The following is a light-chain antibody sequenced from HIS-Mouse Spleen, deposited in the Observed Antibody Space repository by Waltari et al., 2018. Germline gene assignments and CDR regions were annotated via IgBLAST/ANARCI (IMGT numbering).Light chain of an antibody. Sequence: IRMTQSPSSFSASTGDRVTITCRASQGISSYLAWYQQKPGKAPKLLIYASSTLQSGVPSRFSGSGSGTDFTLTISCLQSEDFATYYCQQYYSYPLTFGPGTKVDIK. CDR2: ASS. CDR3: QQYYSYPLT. J-gene: IGKJ3*01. V-gene: IGKV1-8*01. CDR1: QGISSY.